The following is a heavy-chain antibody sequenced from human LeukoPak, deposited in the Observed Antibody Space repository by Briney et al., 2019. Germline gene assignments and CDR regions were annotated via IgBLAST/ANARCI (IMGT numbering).Heavy chain of an antibody. D-gene: IGHD3-22*01. CDR1: GYTFTSYG. Sequence: GASVKVSCKASGYTFTSYGISWVRQAPGQGLEWMGWISAYNGNTNYAQKLQGRVTMTTDTSTSTAYMELRSLRSDDTAVYYCARGDLYYDSSGSWGSFDYWGQGTLVTVSS. CDR3: ARGDLYYDSSGSWGSFDY. CDR2: ISAYNGNT. V-gene: IGHV1-18*01. J-gene: IGHJ4*02.